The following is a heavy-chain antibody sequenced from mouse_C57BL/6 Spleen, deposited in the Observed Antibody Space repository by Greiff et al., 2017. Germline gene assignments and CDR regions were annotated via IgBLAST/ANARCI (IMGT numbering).Heavy chain of an antibody. V-gene: IGHV1-19*01. CDR1: GYTFTDYY. Sequence: EVQLQQSGPVLVKPGASVKMSCKASGYTFTDYYMNWVKQSHGKSLEWIGVINPYNGGTSYNQKFKGKATLTVDKSSSTAYMERNSLTSEDSAVYYCARSTTVVARYFDYWGQGTTLTVSS. J-gene: IGHJ2*01. D-gene: IGHD1-1*01. CDR2: INPYNGGT. CDR3: ARSTTVVARYFDY.